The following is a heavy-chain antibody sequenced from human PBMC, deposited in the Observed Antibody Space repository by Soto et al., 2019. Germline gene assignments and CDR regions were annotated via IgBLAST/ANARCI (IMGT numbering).Heavy chain of an antibody. J-gene: IGHJ6*02. V-gene: IGHV5-51*01. D-gene: IGHD6-6*01. CDR2: IYPGDSET. CDR1: AYSFTNYW. Sequence: GESRKISCKGSAYSFTNYWIAWVRQMPGKGLEWMAIIYPGDSETRYSPSFEGQVTISANKSITTAYLQWTILKASDTAMYYCARRIPAPKAAAFDIWAQRATVPVSS. CDR3: ARRIPAPKAAAFDI.